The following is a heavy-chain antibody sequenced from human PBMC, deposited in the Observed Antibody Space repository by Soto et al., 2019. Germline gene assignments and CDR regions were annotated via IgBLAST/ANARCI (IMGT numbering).Heavy chain of an antibody. CDR1: GGSISSYY. V-gene: IGHV4-59*08. D-gene: IGHD4-17*01. Sequence: SETLSLTCTVSGGSISSYYWSWIRQPPGKGLEWIGYIYYSGSTNYNPSLKSRVTISVDTSKNQFSLKLSSVTAADTAVYYCARVYGDRYYYYYYGMDVWGQGTTVTVSS. J-gene: IGHJ6*02. CDR2: IYYSGST. CDR3: ARVYGDRYYYYYYGMDV.